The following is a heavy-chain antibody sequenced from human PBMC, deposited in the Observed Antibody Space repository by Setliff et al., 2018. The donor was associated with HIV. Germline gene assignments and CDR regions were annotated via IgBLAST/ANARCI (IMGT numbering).Heavy chain of an antibody. CDR3: ARGLYYDFWSGVGPCDY. D-gene: IGHD3-3*01. V-gene: IGHV4-38-2*01. CDR2: INYSGST. CDR1: GYSISSGYY. Sequence: PSETLSPTCAVSGYSISSGYYWGWIRQPPGKGLEWIGEINYSGSTNYNPSLKSRITMSVDTSKSQFSLKLSSVTAADTAVYYCARGLYYDFWSGVGPCDYWGQGTLVTVSS. J-gene: IGHJ4*02.